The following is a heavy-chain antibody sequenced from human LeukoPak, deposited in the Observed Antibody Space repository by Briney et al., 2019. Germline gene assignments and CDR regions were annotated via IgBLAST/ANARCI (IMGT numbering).Heavy chain of an antibody. J-gene: IGHJ6*03. Sequence: ASVKVSCKASGYTFTSYGISWVRQAPGQGLEWMGWISAYNGNTNYAQKLQGRVTMTTDTSTSTAYMELRSLRSDDTAVYYCARGPYERIYSNYGAPYYYYYYMDVWGKGTTVTVSS. D-gene: IGHD4-11*01. CDR1: GYTFTSYG. CDR2: ISAYNGNT. CDR3: ARGPYERIYSNYGAPYYYYYYMDV. V-gene: IGHV1-18*01.